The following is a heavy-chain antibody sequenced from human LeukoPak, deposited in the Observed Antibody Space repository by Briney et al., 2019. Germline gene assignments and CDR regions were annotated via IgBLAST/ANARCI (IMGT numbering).Heavy chain of an antibody. Sequence: PGGSLRLSCVASGFTFSSYSMNWVRQAPVKGLEWVSSISSSSRYIYYADSVKGRFTISRDNAKNSLYLQMNSLRAEDTAVYYCALGDYGQPFDYWGQGTLVTVSS. V-gene: IGHV3-21*01. D-gene: IGHD4-17*01. CDR3: ALGDYGQPFDY. CDR1: GFTFSSYS. J-gene: IGHJ4*02. CDR2: ISSSSRYI.